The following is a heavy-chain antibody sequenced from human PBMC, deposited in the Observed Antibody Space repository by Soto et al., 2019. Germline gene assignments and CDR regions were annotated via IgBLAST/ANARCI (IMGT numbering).Heavy chain of an antibody. CDR1: GGSISSYY. V-gene: IGHV4-59*12. J-gene: IGHJ4*02. CDR2: IYYSGST. Sequence: SETLSLTCTVSGGSISSYYWSWIRQPPGKGLEWIGYIYYSGSTNYNPSLKSRVTISVDTSKNQFSLKLSSVTAADTALYYCARDRLAAAGAGLNYWGQGTLVTVSS. CDR3: ARDRLAAAGAGLNY. D-gene: IGHD6-13*01.